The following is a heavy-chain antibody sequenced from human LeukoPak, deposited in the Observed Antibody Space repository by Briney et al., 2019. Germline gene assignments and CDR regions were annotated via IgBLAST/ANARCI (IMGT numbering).Heavy chain of an antibody. J-gene: IGHJ4*02. V-gene: IGHV1-2*06. CDR3: AREEYSSSLGLGY. CDR2: INPNSGGT. D-gene: IGHD6-6*01. Sequence: ASVKVSCKASGYTFTSYYTHWVRQAPGQGLEWMGRINPNSGGTNYAQKFQGRVTMTRDTSISTAYMELSRLRSDDTAVYYCAREEYSSSLGLGYWGQGTLVTVSS. CDR1: GYTFTSYY.